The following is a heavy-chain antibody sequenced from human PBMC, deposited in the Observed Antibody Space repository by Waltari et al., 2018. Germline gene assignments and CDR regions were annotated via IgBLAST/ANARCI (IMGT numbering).Heavy chain of an antibody. CDR3: ARALITFGGVIAQYYFDY. V-gene: IGHV3-30-3*01. D-gene: IGHD3-16*02. Sequence: QVQLVQSGAEVKKPGASVKVSCKASGYTFTSYAMHWVRQAPGKGLEWVAVISYDGSNKYYADSVKGRFTISRDNSKNTLYLQMNSLRAEDTAVYYCARALITFGGVIAQYYFDYWGQGTLVTVSS. CDR1: GYTFTSYA. CDR2: ISYDGSNK. J-gene: IGHJ4*02.